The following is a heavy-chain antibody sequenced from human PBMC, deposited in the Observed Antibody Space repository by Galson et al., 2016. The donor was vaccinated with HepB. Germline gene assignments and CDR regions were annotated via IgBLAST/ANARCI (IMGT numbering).Heavy chain of an antibody. CDR3: AKDSYYDILTGPTYYYYGMDV. J-gene: IGHJ6*02. D-gene: IGHD3-9*01. Sequence: SLRLSCAASGFNFRNYAMSWVRQAPGKGLKWVSVSYGDGRTYYAESVKGRFTISRDNSKNTLYLQMNSLRAEDTAVYYCAKDSYYDILTGPTYYYYGMDVWGQGTTVTVSS. V-gene: IGHV3-66*02. CDR1: GFNFRNYA. CDR2: SYGDGRT.